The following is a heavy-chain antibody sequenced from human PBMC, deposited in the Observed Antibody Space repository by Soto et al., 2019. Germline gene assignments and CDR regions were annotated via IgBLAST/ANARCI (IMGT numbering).Heavy chain of an antibody. CDR2: ISGSSTYI. J-gene: IGHJ5*02. D-gene: IGHD1-26*01. Sequence: EVQLVASGGGLVKPGGSLRLSRAASGFMLSKYTLNWVRQAPGKGLEWVSSISGSSTYIYYADSVKGRFTISRDNANYSLYLQMDSLRAEDTAVYYCARDLKAPSGTPWFDPWGQGTLVIVSS. CDR1: GFMLSKYT. V-gene: IGHV3-21*01. CDR3: ARDLKAPSGTPWFDP.